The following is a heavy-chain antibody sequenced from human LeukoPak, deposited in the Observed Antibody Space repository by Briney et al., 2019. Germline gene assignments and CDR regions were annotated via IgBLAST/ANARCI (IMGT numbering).Heavy chain of an antibody. D-gene: IGHD5-18*01. CDR1: GFTFSSYG. CDR3: AKGGLRRGYSYGYGDY. J-gene: IGHJ4*02. V-gene: IGHV3-23*01. Sequence: PGGTLRLSCAASGFTFSSYGMSWVRQAPGKGLEWVSAISGSGGSTYYADSVKGRFTISRDNSKNTLYLQMNSLRAEDTAVYYCAKGGLRRGYSYGYGDYWGQGTLDTVSS. CDR2: ISGSGGST.